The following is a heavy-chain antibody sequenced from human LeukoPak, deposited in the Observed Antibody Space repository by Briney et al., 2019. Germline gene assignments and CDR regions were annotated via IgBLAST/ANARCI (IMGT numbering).Heavy chain of an antibody. D-gene: IGHD2-2*02. V-gene: IGHV3-21*01. J-gene: IGHJ5*02. Sequence: KPGGSLRLSCAPSGFTFSSYSMNWVRQPPGKGLEWVSSITSSSSYIYYADSVKGRFTIFRDNAKNSLYLQMNSLRAEDTAIYYCAREPSLPAAITAPGAFDPWGQGTLVTVSS. CDR1: GFTFSSYS. CDR3: AREPSLPAAITAPGAFDP. CDR2: ITSSSSYI.